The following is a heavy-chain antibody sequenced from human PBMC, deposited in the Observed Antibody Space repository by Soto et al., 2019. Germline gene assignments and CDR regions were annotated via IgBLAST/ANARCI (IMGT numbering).Heavy chain of an antibody. V-gene: IGHV1-8*01. CDR3: AREGIKYTDGWSPSPYYYYYMDV. CDR1: GYTFTSYD. CDR2: MNPNSGNT. D-gene: IGHD5-18*01. J-gene: IGHJ6*03. Sequence: QVPLVQSGAEVKKPGASVKVSCKASGYTFTSYDINWVRQATGQGLEWMGWMNPNSGNTGYAQKFQGRVTMTRNTSISTAYMELSSLRSEDTAVYYCAREGIKYTDGWSPSPYYYYYMDVWGKGTTVTVSS.